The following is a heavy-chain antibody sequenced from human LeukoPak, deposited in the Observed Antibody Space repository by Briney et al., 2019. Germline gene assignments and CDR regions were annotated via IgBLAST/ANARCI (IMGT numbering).Heavy chain of an antibody. V-gene: IGHV4-4*07. CDR3: ARDLRYDILTGYSLYYYGMDV. CDR1: GGPISSYY. CDR2: IYTSGST. Sequence: AETLSLTCTVSGGPISSYYWSWIRQPAGKGLEWIGRIYTSGSTNYNPSLKSRVTMSVDTSKNQFSLKLRSVTAADTAVYYCARDLRYDILTGYSLYYYGMDVWGQGTTVTVSS. J-gene: IGHJ6*02. D-gene: IGHD3-9*01.